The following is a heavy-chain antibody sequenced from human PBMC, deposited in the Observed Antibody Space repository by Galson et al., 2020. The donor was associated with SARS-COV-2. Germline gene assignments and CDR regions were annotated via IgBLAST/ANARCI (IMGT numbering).Heavy chain of an antibody. Sequence: SSETLSLTCTASGGSISSYYWTWIRQPPGKGLEWIGYIYSSGSTNYNPSLKSRVTISPDASKNQFSLKLSTVTAADTAMYYCARQDKDEEYDYSGYRYCKWFDPWGQGTLVTVSS. CDR2: IYSSGST. J-gene: IGHJ5*02. D-gene: IGHD3-22*01. CDR1: GGSISSYY. CDR3: ARQDKDEEYDYSGYRYCKWFDP. V-gene: IGHV4-59*08.